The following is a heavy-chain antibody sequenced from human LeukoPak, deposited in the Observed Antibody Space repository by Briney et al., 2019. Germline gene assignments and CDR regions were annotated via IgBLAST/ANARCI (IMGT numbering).Heavy chain of an antibody. D-gene: IGHD2-2*01. CDR1: GGSFSGYY. CDR2: INHRGST. V-gene: IGHV4-34*01. Sequence: PSETLSLTCAVYGGSFSGYYWSWIRQPPGKGLEWIGEINHRGSTNYNPSLKSRVTISVDTSKNQFSLKLSSVIAADTAVYYCARTTEGYCSSASCFGFSYSYYMDVWGKGTTVTISS. CDR3: ARTTEGYCSSASCFGFSYSYYMDV. J-gene: IGHJ6*03.